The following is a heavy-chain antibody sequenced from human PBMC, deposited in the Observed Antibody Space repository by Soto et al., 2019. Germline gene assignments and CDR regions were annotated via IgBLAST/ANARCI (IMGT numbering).Heavy chain of an antibody. CDR1: GGSFSGYY. V-gene: IGHV4-34*01. CDR3: ARGFIPVLRYFDWWGSYYGMDV. D-gene: IGHD3-9*01. J-gene: IGHJ6*02. CDR2: INHSGST. Sequence: QVQLQQWGAGLLKPSETLSLTCAVYGGSFSGYYWSWIRQPPGKGLEWIGEINHSGSTNYNPSLKSRVTISVDTSKNQFSLKLSSVTAADTAVYYCARGFIPVLRYFDWWGSYYGMDVWGQGTTVTVSS.